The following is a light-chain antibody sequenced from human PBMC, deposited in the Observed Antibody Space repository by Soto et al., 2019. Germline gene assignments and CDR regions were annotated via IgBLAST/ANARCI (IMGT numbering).Light chain of an antibody. V-gene: IGLV3-21*02. J-gene: IGLJ1*01. CDR1: RVGTES. CDR3: QLWDTISDRYV. CDR2: DDR. Sequence: SYELPQPPSVSVAPGQTARITCGGGRVGTESVHWYQQKPGQAPVLVVYDDRNRPSGIPERFSGSNSANTATLTITRVAAGDEADYYCQLWDTISDRYVYGTGTKVTVL.